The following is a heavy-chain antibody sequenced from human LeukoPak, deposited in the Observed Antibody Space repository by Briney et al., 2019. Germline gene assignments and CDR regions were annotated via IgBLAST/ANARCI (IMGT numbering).Heavy chain of an antibody. J-gene: IGHJ4*02. Sequence: SETLSLTCAVSGGSISTGGYSWSWIRQPPGKTLEWIGYIYDSGRAYYNPSLKSRVTISMDTSSNHFSLKLRSVTAADTAVYYCVRDIYDDNNWGQGALVTVSS. D-gene: IGHD3-16*01. CDR1: GGSISTGGYS. CDR3: VRDIYDDNN. V-gene: IGHV4-30-4*07. CDR2: IYDSGRA.